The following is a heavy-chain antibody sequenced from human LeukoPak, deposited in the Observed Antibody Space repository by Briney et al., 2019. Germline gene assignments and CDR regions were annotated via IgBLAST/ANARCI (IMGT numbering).Heavy chain of an antibody. CDR3: ARDDYGRHLDF. V-gene: IGHV6-1*01. CDR1: GDSVSSRTAA. D-gene: IGHD3-3*01. CDR2: TFYRSKWYN. J-gene: IGHJ4*02. Sequence: SQTLSLTCAISGDSVSSRTAAWNWIRQSPSSGLEWLGRTFYRSKWYNDFAPSVRSRITINPDTSKNQFSLQLNSVTPEDTAVYFCARDDYGRHLDFWGQGTLVTVSS.